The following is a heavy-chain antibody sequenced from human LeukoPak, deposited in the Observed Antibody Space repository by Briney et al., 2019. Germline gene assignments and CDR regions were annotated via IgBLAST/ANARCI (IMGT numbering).Heavy chain of an antibody. CDR1: GFTFSSFA. D-gene: IGHD4-17*01. V-gene: IGHV3-23*01. J-gene: IGHJ4*02. CDR3: TKDLPDYGDYIEGY. CDR2: ISGSGGTT. Sequence: GGSLRLSCAASGFTFSSFAMSWVRQAPGRGLEWVSTISGSGGTTNYADSVKGRFTFSRDNSKNTLYLQMNSLRAEDTAVYYCTKDLPDYGDYIEGYWGQGTLVTVSS.